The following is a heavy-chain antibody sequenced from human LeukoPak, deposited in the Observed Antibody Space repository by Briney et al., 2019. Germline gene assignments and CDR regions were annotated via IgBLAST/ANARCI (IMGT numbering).Heavy chain of an antibody. V-gene: IGHV4-4*02. D-gene: IGHD4-17*01. Sequence: SGTLSLTCAVSGGSISSSNWWSWIRQPPGKGLEWIGEINQSGSTNYNPSLKSRVTISVDTSKNHFSLKLNSVTAADTAVYYCAKARHYGDYVSSFDYWGQGTLLTVSS. CDR3: AKARHYGDYVSSFDY. CDR2: INQSGST. CDR1: GGSISSSNW. J-gene: IGHJ4*02.